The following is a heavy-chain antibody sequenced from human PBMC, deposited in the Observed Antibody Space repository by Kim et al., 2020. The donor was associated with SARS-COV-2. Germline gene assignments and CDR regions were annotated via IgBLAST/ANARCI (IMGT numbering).Heavy chain of an antibody. J-gene: IGHJ5*02. Sequence: SETLSLTCTVSGGSISSGGYYWSWIRQHPGKGLEWIGYIYYSGSTYYNPSLKSRVTISVDTSKNQFSLKLSSVTAADTAVYYCARDQGKTYYYDSSGYPNWFDPWGQGTLVTVSS. V-gene: IGHV4-31*03. D-gene: IGHD3-22*01. CDR2: IYYSGST. CDR1: GGSISSGGYY. CDR3: ARDQGKTYYYDSSGYPNWFDP.